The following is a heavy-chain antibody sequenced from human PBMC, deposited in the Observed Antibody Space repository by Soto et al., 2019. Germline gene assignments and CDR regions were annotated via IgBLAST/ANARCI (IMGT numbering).Heavy chain of an antibody. CDR1: GYIVTSQG. J-gene: IGHJ6*03. CDR3: SRVRRLVGYFYYYMDV. D-gene: IGHD6-6*01. Sequence: VQLSCKASGYIVTSQGVTWGRRGPGQGHEWMGWISAYNGDTHYTQRLQGRVTMTTDTSTSTAYMELRGLRSDDTAVYFFSRVRRLVGYFYYYMDVWGKGTTVTVSS. CDR2: ISAYNGDT. V-gene: IGHV1-18*01.